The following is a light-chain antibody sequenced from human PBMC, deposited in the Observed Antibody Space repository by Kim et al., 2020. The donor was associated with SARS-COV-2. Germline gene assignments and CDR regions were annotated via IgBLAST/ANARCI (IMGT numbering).Light chain of an antibody. CDR1: KLGDKY. CDR3: QVWDSSTWV. Sequence: SYELTQPPSVSVSPGQTASITCSGDKLGDKYASWYQQKPGQSPVVVIYQDRKRPSGIPERFSGSNSGNTATLTISGTQAMDEADYYCQVWDSSTWVFGGGTQLTVL. CDR2: QDR. J-gene: IGLJ3*02. V-gene: IGLV3-1*01.